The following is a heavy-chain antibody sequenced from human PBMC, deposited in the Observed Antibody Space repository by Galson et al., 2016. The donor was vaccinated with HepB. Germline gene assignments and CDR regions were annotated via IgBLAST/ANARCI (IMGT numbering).Heavy chain of an antibody. D-gene: IGHD6-13*01. CDR2: IKKDGRET. CDR3: ASGDSSMWHPYYLDF. CDR1: GLTFSSHW. Sequence: SLRLSCADSGLTFSSHWMNWVRQAPGKGLEWVANIKKDGRETNYVDSVKGRVTISREHARNSLSVQMNSLRAPDVAVYSLASGDSSMWHPYYLDFWGQGTLVTVSS. V-gene: IGHV3-7*03. J-gene: IGHJ4*02.